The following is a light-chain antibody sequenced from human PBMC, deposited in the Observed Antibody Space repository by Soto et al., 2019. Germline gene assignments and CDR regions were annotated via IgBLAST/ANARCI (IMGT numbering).Light chain of an antibody. CDR1: ETISTN. Sequence: IVLAQAPATLSENPGERATLSCRATETISTNLAWFQRKPGQPPRLLIYGSSIRAAGIPARFSGSGSGTDFTLTISRLEPEDFAVYYCQQYAGSPQTFGQGTRLEIK. CDR3: QQYAGSPQT. CDR2: GSS. V-gene: IGKV3-20*01. J-gene: IGKJ5*01.